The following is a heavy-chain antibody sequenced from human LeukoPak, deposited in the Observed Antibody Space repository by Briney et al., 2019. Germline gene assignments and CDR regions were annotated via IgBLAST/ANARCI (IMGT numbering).Heavy chain of an antibody. D-gene: IGHD2-15*01. V-gene: IGHV3-48*01. Sequence: GGSLRLSCAASGFTFISYSMNWVRQSPGKGLEWLSYISSSGNTIYYADSVKGRFTISRDNAKNSLYLQMNSLRAEDTAVYYCAKPLCSGGSCYYYFDYWGQGTLVTVSS. CDR2: ISSSGNTI. CDR3: AKPLCSGGSCYYYFDY. J-gene: IGHJ4*02. CDR1: GFTFISYS.